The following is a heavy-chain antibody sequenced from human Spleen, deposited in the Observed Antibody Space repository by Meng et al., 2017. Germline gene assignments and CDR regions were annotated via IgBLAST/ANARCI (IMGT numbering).Heavy chain of an antibody. V-gene: IGHV3-30*19. D-gene: IGHD4-11*01. J-gene: IGHJ4*02. CDR1: GFTFSSSG. Sequence: GESLKISCAASGFTFSSSGMHWVRQAPGRGLEWVAVTSYDGTNKYYADSVKGRFTISRDNAKNTLYLQMNSLRPEDTAMYYCARDDRAVTYFDYWGLGTLVTVSS. CDR3: ARDDRAVTYFDY. CDR2: TSYDGTNK.